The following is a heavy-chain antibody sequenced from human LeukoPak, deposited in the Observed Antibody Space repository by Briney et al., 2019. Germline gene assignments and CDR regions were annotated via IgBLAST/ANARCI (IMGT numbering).Heavy chain of an antibody. J-gene: IGHJ3*01. CDR3: ARADRSSFLGSGFDV. Sequence: PGGSLRLSCAASGFTFSSYWMHWVRQAPGKGLEWVSSIRSSSDYIYYADSVKGRFTISRDHAKKSLYLQMNSLRAEDTAVYYCARADRSSFLGSGFDVWGQGTMVTVSS. CDR1: GFTFSSYW. CDR2: IRSSSDYI. V-gene: IGHV3-21*01. D-gene: IGHD6-13*01.